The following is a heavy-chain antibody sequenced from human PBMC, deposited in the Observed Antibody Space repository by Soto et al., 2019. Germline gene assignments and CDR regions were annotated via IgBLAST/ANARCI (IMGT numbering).Heavy chain of an antibody. CDR1: GFTFSDYY. Sequence: QVQLVESGGGLVKPGGSLRLSCAASGFTFSDYYMTWIRQAPGKGLEWISYISGSSYTNYADSVKGRFTISRDNAKNSLYIQMNSLRAEDTAVYYCARDRNSALNYWGQGTLVTVSS. CDR2: ISGSSYT. D-gene: IGHD4-4*01. J-gene: IGHJ4*02. V-gene: IGHV3-11*06. CDR3: ARDRNSALNY.